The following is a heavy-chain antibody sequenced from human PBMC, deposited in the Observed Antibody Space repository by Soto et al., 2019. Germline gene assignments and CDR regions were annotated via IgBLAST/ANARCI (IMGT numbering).Heavy chain of an antibody. V-gene: IGHV4-39*01. D-gene: IGHD3-3*01. Sequence: PSETLSLTCFVSGGSISSNNYYRGWIRQPPGKGLEWIGSIYYSGSTYYNPSLKSRVTISVDTSKNQFSLKLSSVIAADTAVYYCARHSASSWSYYYYMDVWGKGTTVTVSS. CDR3: ARHSASSWSYYYYMDV. CDR2: IYYSGST. CDR1: GGSISSNNYY. J-gene: IGHJ6*03.